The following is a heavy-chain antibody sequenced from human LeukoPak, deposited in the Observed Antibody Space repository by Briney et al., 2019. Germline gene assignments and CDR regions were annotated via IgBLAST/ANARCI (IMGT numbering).Heavy chain of an antibody. J-gene: IGHJ6*03. CDR2: IYYSGST. D-gene: IGHD3-10*01. V-gene: IGHV4-39*07. Sequence: PSETLSLTCTVSGGSISSSSYYWGWIRQPPGKGLEWIGYIYYSGSTYYNPSLKSRVTISVDTSKNQFSLKLSSVTAADTAVYYCARTYYYAPAYYYYMDVWGKGTTVTVSS. CDR1: GGSISSSSYY. CDR3: ARTYYYAPAYYYYMDV.